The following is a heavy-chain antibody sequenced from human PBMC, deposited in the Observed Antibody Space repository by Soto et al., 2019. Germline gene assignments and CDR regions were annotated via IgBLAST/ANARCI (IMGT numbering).Heavy chain of an antibody. D-gene: IGHD2-8*01. Sequence: EVQLLESGGGLVQPGGSMRLSCAASGFIFRNQAMCWVRQGRGKGLEFVSCISGSGDEIFFLDSVKGRFATSRDNSENTLFLQMSSLRAEDTAVYYCARRGTYQWGHFDYWGQGVQVTVSS. CDR3: ARRGTYQWGHFDY. CDR2: ISGSGDEI. V-gene: IGHV3-23*01. J-gene: IGHJ4*02. CDR1: GFIFRNQA.